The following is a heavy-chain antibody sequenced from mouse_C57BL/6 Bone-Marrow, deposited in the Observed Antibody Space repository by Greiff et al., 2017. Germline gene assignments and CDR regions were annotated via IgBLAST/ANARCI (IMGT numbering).Heavy chain of an antibody. V-gene: IGHV14-4*01. CDR3: HYYGKGFAY. CDR1: GFNIKDDY. Sequence: EVKLQQSGAELVRPGASVKLSCTASGFNIKDDYMHWVKQRPEQGLEWIGWIDPENGDTEYASKFQGKATITADTSSNTAYLQLSSLTSEDTAVYYCHYYGKGFAYWGQGTLVTVSA. CDR2: IDPENGDT. D-gene: IGHD2-1*01. J-gene: IGHJ3*01.